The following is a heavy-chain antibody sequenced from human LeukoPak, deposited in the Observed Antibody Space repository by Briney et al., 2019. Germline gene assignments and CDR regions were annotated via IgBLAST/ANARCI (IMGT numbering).Heavy chain of an antibody. Sequence: GRSLRLSCAASGFTFSSYGMHWVRQAPGKGLEWVALISFDGSNQYYADSVKGRFTISRDNSKNTLYLQMNSLRAEDTAVYYCARNAYGAQTPSDVWGQGTTVTVSS. CDR1: GFTFSSYG. CDR3: ARNAYGAQTPSDV. V-gene: IGHV3-30*03. D-gene: IGHD4-17*01. J-gene: IGHJ6*02. CDR2: ISFDGSNQ.